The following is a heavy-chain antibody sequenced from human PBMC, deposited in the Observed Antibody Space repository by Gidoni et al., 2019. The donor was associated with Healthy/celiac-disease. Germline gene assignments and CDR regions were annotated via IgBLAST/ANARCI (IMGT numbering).Heavy chain of an antibody. V-gene: IGHV3-53*01. J-gene: IGHJ4*02. CDR2: IYSGGST. Sequence: EVQLVESGGGLIQPGGSLRLSCAASGFTSSSNYRSGVRQAPGKGLEWVSVIYSGGSTYYADSVKGRFTISRDNSKNTLYLQMNSLRAEDTAVYYCASHGGQYGDSGFDYWGQGTLVTVSS. CDR3: ASHGGQYGDSGFDY. CDR1: GFTSSSNY. D-gene: IGHD4-17*01.